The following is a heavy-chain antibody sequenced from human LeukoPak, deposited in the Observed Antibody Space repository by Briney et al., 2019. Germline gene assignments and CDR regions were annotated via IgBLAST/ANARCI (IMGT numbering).Heavy chain of an antibody. J-gene: IGHJ5*02. CDR1: GYTFTGYY. CDR2: INPNSGGT. D-gene: IGHD3-10*01. CDR3: AGVGSGSYYNDWWFDP. Sequence: ASVKVSCKASGYTFTGYYMHWVRQAPGQGLEWMGWINPNSGGTNYAQKFQGRVTMTRDTSISTAYMELSRLRSDDTAVYYCAGVGSGSYYNDWWFDPWGQGTLVTVSS. V-gene: IGHV1-2*02.